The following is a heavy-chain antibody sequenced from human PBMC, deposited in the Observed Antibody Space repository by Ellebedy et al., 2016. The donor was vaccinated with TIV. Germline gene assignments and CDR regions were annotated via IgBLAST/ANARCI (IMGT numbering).Heavy chain of an antibody. CDR1: GFTFSRYW. Sequence: PGGSLRLSCAASGFTFSRYWMHWVRQAPGKGLVWVSRINSDGSNTGYADSVKGRFTISRDNAKNSLYLQMNSLRDEDTAVYYCARDLYTTGSFDYWGQGTLVTVSS. CDR2: INSDGSNT. D-gene: IGHD1-1*01. CDR3: ARDLYTTGSFDY. J-gene: IGHJ4*02. V-gene: IGHV3-74*01.